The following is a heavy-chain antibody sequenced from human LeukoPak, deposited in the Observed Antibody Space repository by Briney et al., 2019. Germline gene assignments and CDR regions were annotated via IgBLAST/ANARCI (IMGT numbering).Heavy chain of an antibody. CDR1: GYTFTSYY. V-gene: IGHV1-46*01. D-gene: IGHD6-19*01. CDR3: ARGAVAGRRVDY. CDR2: VNPSGGST. Sequence: ASVKVSCKASGYTFTSYYMHWVRQAPGQGLEWMGIVNPSGGSTSYAQKFQGRVTMTRDTSTSTVYMELSSLRSGDTAVYYCARGAVAGRRVDYWGQATLVIVSS. J-gene: IGHJ4*02.